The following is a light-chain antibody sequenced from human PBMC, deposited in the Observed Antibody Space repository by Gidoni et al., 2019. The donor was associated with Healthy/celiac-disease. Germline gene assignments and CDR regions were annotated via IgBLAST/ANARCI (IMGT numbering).Light chain of an antibody. CDR3: QQYYSTPLT. CDR2: WAS. Sequence: DIVMTQSPDSLAVSLGERATINCKSSQSVLYSSNNTNYLAWYQQKLGQPPKLLIYWASTRESGVPYRFNGCGSGTDFTLTISSLQAEDVAVYYCQQYYSTPLTFGGGTKVEIK. J-gene: IGKJ4*01. CDR1: QSVLYSSNNTNY. V-gene: IGKV4-1*01.